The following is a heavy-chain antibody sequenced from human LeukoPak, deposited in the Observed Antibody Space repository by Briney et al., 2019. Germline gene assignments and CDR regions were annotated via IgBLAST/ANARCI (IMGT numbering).Heavy chain of an antibody. J-gene: IGHJ4*02. CDR1: GFTFSDYY. D-gene: IGHD3-16*01. Sequence: GGSRRLSCAASGFTFSDYYMSWIRQAPGKGLEWVSYISSSSSYTNYADSMKGRFTISRDNAKNSLYLQMNRLRAEDTAVYYCARPSLPWGRDSATEHWGQGTLVTVSS. CDR3: ARPSLPWGRDSATEH. V-gene: IGHV3-11*03. CDR2: ISSSSSYT.